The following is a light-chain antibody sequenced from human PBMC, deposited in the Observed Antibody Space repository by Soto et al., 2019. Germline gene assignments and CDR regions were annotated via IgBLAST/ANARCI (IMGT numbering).Light chain of an antibody. J-gene: IGLJ1*01. CDR2: SDN. CDR1: SSNIGTYS. Sequence: QSVLTPPPSASGTRGQRVTISCSGSSSNIGTYSVSWYQQLPGTAPRLLIYSDNQRPSGVPDRFSASKSGASASLAISGLQSEDEADFYGAAWDDSLNGCVFGTGTKATVL. CDR3: AAWDDSLNGCV. V-gene: IGLV1-44*01.